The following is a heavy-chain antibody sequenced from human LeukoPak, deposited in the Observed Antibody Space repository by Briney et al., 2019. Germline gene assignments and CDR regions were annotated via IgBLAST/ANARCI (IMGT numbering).Heavy chain of an antibody. J-gene: IGHJ6*02. CDR2: IWYDGSNK. Sequence: GRSLRLSCAASGFTFSSYGMHWVRQAPSQELEWVAVIWYDGSNKYYADSVKGRFTISRDNSKNTLYLQMNSLRAEDTAVYYCARDWVGATMTHYYYYYGMDVWGQGTTVTVSS. V-gene: IGHV3-33*01. CDR1: GFTFSSYG. CDR3: ARDWVGATMTHYYYYYGMDV. D-gene: IGHD1-26*01.